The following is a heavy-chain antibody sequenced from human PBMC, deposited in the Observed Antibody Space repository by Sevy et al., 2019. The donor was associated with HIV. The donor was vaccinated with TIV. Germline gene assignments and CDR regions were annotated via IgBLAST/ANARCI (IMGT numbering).Heavy chain of an antibody. CDR3: ARAPPVRSGDDSLNWFDP. V-gene: IGHV4-59*01. J-gene: IGHJ5*02. Sequence: SETPSLTCTVSGGSISAYYWSWIRQPPGKPLEYIGYIYYTGSTNYNPSLKSRVTISVDTSKTQFSLKLNSVTAAATAAYFCARAPPVRSGDDSLNWFDPWGQGTLVTVSS. CDR2: IYYTGST. D-gene: IGHD5-12*01. CDR1: GGSISAYY.